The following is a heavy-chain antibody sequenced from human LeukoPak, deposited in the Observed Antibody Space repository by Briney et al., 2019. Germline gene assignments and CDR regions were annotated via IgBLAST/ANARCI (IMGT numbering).Heavy chain of an antibody. CDR3: ARGTLYRGWSYYLDF. D-gene: IGHD6-19*01. J-gene: IGHJ4*02. CDR1: GDSLSLSFYY. CDR2: VYYSGTT. Sequence: SETLSLTCSVSGDSLSLSFYYWGWIRQPPGKALEWIGSVYYSGTTSYNPTLKSRVTISVDMSMNHFSLRLRSVTAADTAMYYCARGTLYRGWSYYLDFWGQGSQVTVSS. V-gene: IGHV4-39*07.